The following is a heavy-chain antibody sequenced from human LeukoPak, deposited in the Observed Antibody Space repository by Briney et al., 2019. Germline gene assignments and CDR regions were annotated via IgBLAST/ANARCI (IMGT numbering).Heavy chain of an antibody. CDR3: ARDFAVVPAADGATYYYYGMDV. D-gene: IGHD2-2*01. CDR2: ISYDGSNK. J-gene: IGHJ6*02. Sequence: GGSLRLSCAASGFTFSSYAMHWARQAPGKGLEWVAVISYDGSNKYYADSVKGRFTISRDNSKNTLYLQMNSLRAEDTAVYYCARDFAVVPAADGATYYYYGMDVWGQGTTVTVSS. CDR1: GFTFSSYA. V-gene: IGHV3-30-3*01.